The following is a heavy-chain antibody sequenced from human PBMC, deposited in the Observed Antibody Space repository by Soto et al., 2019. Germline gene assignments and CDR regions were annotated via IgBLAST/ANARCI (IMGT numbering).Heavy chain of an antibody. D-gene: IGHD6-6*01. CDR3: ARLNKDSSSSGLGGWFDP. Sequence: GESLKISCKGSGYSFTSYWIGWVRQMPGKGLEWMGIIYPGDSDTRYSPSFQGQVTISADKSISTAYLQWSSLKASDTAMYYCARLNKDSSSSGLGGWFDPWGQGTLVTVSS. V-gene: IGHV5-51*01. CDR2: IYPGDSDT. CDR1: GYSFTSYW. J-gene: IGHJ5*02.